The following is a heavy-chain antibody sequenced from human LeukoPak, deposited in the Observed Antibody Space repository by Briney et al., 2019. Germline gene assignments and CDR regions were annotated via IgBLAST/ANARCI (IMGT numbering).Heavy chain of an antibody. D-gene: IGHD3-16*01. V-gene: IGHV1-18*04. Sequence: ASVTVSCMASGYDFFSHGISWVRQAPGQGLEWMGRITTFNGNTHFARILQGRVILTTDTSTSTAYMELISLGSDDTAGYFFARDRGGDNWFDPWGQGTLVTVSS. CDR1: GYDFFSHG. CDR2: ITTFNGNT. J-gene: IGHJ5*02. CDR3: ARDRGGDNWFDP.